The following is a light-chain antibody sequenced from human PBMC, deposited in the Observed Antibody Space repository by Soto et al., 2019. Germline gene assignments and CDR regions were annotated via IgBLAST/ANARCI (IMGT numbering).Light chain of an antibody. J-gene: IGKJ1*01. CDR2: AAP. Sequence: DIQMTQSPSSVSASVGDRVTITCRASQGISSWLAWYQQKPGKAPKLLFYAAPSLQSGFPSRYSGSGSGTNFTPTISSLQPADFASGDSQQGNSFSPAFGQGTKVEIK. CDR3: QQGNSFSPA. CDR1: QGISSW. V-gene: IGKV1-12*01.